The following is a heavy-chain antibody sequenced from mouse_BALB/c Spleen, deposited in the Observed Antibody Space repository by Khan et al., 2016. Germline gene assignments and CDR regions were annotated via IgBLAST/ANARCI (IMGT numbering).Heavy chain of an antibody. V-gene: IGHV4-1*02. J-gene: IGHJ3*01. CDR1: GFDFSRYW. Sequence: EVKLPESGGGLVQPGGSLKLSCEAPGFDFSRYWMSWVRQAPGKGLEWIGEINPDSSTINYTPSLKDKFIISRDKAKNTLYLQMRKVRSEDTVLYDCARAGYYRYLVHWGQGTLVTVSA. CDR2: INPDSSTI. D-gene: IGHD2-3*01. CDR3: ARAGYYRYLVH.